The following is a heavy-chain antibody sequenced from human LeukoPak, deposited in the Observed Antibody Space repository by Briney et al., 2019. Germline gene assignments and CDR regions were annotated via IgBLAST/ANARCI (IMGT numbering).Heavy chain of an antibody. Sequence: PGRSLRLSCAASGFTFSSYAMHWVRQAPGKGLEWVAVISYDGSNKYYADSVKGRFTISRDNSKNTLYPQMNSLRAEDTAVYYCARDLGYSSSWHHFDYWGQGTLVTVSS. CDR1: GFTFSSYA. CDR3: ARDLGYSSSWHHFDY. J-gene: IGHJ4*02. V-gene: IGHV3-30-3*01. CDR2: ISYDGSNK. D-gene: IGHD6-13*01.